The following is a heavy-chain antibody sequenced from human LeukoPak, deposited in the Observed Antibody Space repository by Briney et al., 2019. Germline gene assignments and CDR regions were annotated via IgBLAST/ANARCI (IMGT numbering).Heavy chain of an antibody. J-gene: IGHJ4*02. CDR1: GGSISSSSYY. CDR2: IYYSGST. D-gene: IGHD3-10*01. V-gene: IGHV4-39*07. Sequence: SETLSLTCTVSGGSISSSSYYWGWIRQPPGKGLEWIGSIYYSGSTYYNPSLKSRVTISVDTSKSQFSLKLSSVTAADTAVYYCARYYGSGSYYTFDYWGQGTLVTVSS. CDR3: ARYYGSGSYYTFDY.